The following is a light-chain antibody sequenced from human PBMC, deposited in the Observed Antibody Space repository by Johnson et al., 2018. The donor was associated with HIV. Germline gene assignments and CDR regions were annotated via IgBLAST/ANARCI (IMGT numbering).Light chain of an antibody. Sequence: QSVLTQPPSVSAAPGQNITISCSGGSSNIGNNYVSWYQLLPRTAPKLLIYENNTRPSGIPDRFSGSKSGTSATLGITGLQTGDEAYYYCGTWDSSLSVYVFGTGTKVTVL. J-gene: IGLJ1*01. CDR1: SSNIGNNY. CDR3: GTWDSSLSVYV. V-gene: IGLV1-51*02. CDR2: ENN.